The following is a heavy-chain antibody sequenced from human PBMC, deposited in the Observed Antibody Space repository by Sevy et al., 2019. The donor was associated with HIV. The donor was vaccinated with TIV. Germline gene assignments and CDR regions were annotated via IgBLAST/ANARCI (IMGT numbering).Heavy chain of an antibody. J-gene: IGHJ4*02. CDR3: ARERTYLFDY. CDR1: GFTFSSYG. V-gene: IGHV3-33*01. CDR2: IWYDGSNI. Sequence: GGSLRLSCVTSGFTFSSYGMHWVRQAPGKGLEWVADIWYDGSNIHYADSVRGRFTISRDNSKNTLSLQMTSLRAEDTAVYYCARERTYLFDYWGQGTLVTVSS.